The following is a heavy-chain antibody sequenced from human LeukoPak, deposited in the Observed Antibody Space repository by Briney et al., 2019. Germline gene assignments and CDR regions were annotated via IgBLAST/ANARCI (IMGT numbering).Heavy chain of an antibody. Sequence: ASVKVSCKASGYTFTCYYMHWVRQAPGQGLEWMGWINPNSGGTNYAQKFQGKVTMTRDTSISTAYMELSRLRSDDTAVYYCARLASITMIVVVKGRYFDYWGQGTLVTVSS. CDR1: GYTFTCYY. J-gene: IGHJ4*02. V-gene: IGHV1-2*02. D-gene: IGHD3-22*01. CDR3: ARLASITMIVVVKGRYFDY. CDR2: INPNSGGT.